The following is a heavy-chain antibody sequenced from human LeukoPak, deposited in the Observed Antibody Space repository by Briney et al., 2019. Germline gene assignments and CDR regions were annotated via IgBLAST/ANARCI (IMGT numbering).Heavy chain of an antibody. V-gene: IGHV4-34*01. D-gene: IGHD6-6*01. CDR3: ARVGRIAAHLDY. J-gene: IGHJ4*02. Sequence: SETLSLTCAVYGGSFSGYYWSWIRQPPGKRLEWIGEINHSGSTNYNPSLKSRVTISVDTSKNQFSLKLSSVTAADTAVYYCARVGRIAAHLDYWGQGTLVTVSS. CDR1: GGSFSGYY. CDR2: INHSGST.